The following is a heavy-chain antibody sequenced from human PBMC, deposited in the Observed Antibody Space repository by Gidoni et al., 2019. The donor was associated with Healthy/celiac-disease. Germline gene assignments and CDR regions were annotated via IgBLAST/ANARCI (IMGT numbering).Heavy chain of an antibody. CDR2: NYSGGST. Sequence: WVRQAPGKGLEWVSVNYSGGSTYYADSVKGRFTISRDNSKNTLYLQMNSLRAEDPAVYYCARGSSGGAFDMWGPGTRVTVSS. V-gene: IGHV3-53*01. CDR3: ARGSSGGAFDM. D-gene: IGHD6-25*01. J-gene: IGHJ3*02.